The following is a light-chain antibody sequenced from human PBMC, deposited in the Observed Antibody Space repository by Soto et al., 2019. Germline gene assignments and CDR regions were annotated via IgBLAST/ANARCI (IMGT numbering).Light chain of an antibody. Sequence: QSVLTQPPSVSGAPGQRVTISCTGSSSNIGAGYDVHWYQQLPGTAPKFLIYGNSNRPSGVPDRFSGSKSGTSASLAITGLQAEDEADYYCQSYDSSLSAVVFGGGPKLTVL. CDR1: SSNIGAGYD. V-gene: IGLV1-40*01. CDR2: GNS. CDR3: QSYDSSLSAVV. J-gene: IGLJ2*01.